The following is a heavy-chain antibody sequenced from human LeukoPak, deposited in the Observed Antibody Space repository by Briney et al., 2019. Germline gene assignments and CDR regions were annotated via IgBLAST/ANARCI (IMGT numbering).Heavy chain of an antibody. CDR2: INPSGGST. D-gene: IGHD4-23*01. CDR1: GYTFTSYY. J-gene: IGHJ4*02. V-gene: IGHV1-46*01. Sequence: ASVKVSCKASGYTFTSYYMHWVRQAPGQGLEWMGIINPSGGSTSYAQKFQGRVTMTSDTSISTAYMELSRLRSDNTAVYYCARDLYGGTSATFDYWGQGTLVTVSS. CDR3: ARDLYGGTSATFDY.